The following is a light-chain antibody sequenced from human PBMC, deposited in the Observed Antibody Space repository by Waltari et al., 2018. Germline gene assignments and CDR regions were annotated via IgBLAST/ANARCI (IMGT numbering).Light chain of an antibody. CDR3: QVWDSSSDQGVV. CDR1: NIGSKS. CDR2: YDS. V-gene: IGLV3-21*04. Sequence: SYVLTQPPSVSVAPGKTARITCGGNNIGSKSVPWYQQKPGQAPVLVIYYDSDRPSGIPERFSGSNSGNTATLTISRVEAGDEADYYCQVWDSSSDQGVVFGGGTKLTVL. J-gene: IGLJ2*01.